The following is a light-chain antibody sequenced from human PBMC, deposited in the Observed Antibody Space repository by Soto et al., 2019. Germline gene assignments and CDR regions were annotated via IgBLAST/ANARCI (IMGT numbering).Light chain of an antibody. J-gene: IGKJ1*01. CDR2: AAS. CDR1: QSISSY. V-gene: IGKV1-39*01. CDR3: QQYNSYSWT. Sequence: DIQMTQSPASLSSSVLDIVTITCRASQSISSYLNWYQQKPGKAPKLLIYAASSLQSGVPSRFSGSGSGTEFTLTISSLQPDDFATYYCQQYNSYSWTFGQGTKVDIK.